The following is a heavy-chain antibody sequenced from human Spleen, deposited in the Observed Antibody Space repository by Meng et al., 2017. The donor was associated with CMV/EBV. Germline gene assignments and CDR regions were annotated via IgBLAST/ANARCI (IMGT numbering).Heavy chain of an antibody. Sequence: SQTLSLTCAISGDSVSSSSAAWNWIRQSPSRGLEWLGRTYYRSKWYLDYAVSVKSRITINPDTSKNQFSLQLNSVTPEDTAVYYCARDPYYYDSSGYPYYYYGMDVWGQGTTVTVSS. V-gene: IGHV6-1*01. CDR1: GDSVSSSSAA. CDR3: ARDPYYYDSSGYPYYYYGMDV. J-gene: IGHJ6*02. CDR2: TYYRSKWYL. D-gene: IGHD3-22*01.